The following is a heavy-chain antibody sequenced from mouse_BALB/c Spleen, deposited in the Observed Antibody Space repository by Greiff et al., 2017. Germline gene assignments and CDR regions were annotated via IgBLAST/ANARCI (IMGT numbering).Heavy chain of an antibody. D-gene: IGHD4-1*01. CDR2: IYPYNGGT. CDR3: ARWVDWDGWFAY. V-gene: IGHV1S29*02. Sequence: EVKLMESGPELVKPGASVKISCKASGYTFTDYNMHWVKQSHGKSLEWIGYIYPYNGGTGYNQKFKSKATLTVDNSSSTAYMELRSLTSEDSAVYYCARWVDWDGWFAYWGQGTLVTVSA. CDR1: GYTFTDYN. J-gene: IGHJ3*01.